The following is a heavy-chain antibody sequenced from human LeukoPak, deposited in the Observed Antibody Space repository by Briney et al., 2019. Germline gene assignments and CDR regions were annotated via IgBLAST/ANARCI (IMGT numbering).Heavy chain of an antibody. CDR2: IYPGDSDT. D-gene: IGHD3-22*01. Sequence: GESLKISCKGSGYSFTSQWIGWVRQMPGKGLEWMGIIYPGDSDTRYSPSFQGQVIISADKSINTAYLQWSSLKASDTAVYYCASQLAYYDSSGYPEYYFDYWGQGTLVTVSS. CDR1: GYSFTSQW. J-gene: IGHJ4*02. CDR3: ASQLAYYDSSGYPEYYFDY. V-gene: IGHV5-51*01.